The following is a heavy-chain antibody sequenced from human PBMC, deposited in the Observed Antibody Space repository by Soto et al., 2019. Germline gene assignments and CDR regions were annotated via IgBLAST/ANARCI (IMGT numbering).Heavy chain of an antibody. CDR3: VRATLYSGSYSDAFDI. CDR2: IKQDGSEK. V-gene: IGHV3-7*01. D-gene: IGHD1-26*01. Sequence: GGSLRLSCAASGFTFSSYWMSWVRQAPGKGLEWVANIKQDGSEKYYVDSVKGRFTISRDNAKNSLYLQMNSLRAEDTAVYYCVRATLYSGSYSDAFDIWGQGTMVTVSS. J-gene: IGHJ3*02. CDR1: GFTFSSYW.